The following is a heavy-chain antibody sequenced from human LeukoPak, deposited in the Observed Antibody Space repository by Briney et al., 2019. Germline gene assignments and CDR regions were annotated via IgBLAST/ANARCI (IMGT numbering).Heavy chain of an antibody. CDR3: ARDTSY. D-gene: IGHD1-26*01. CDR2: ISPTSSTI. J-gene: IGHJ3*01. Sequence: GGSLRLSCAASGFTFTNYWMYWVRQAPGKGLEWVSYISPTSSTIYYADSVKGRFTISRDNAKNSLYLQMNSLRAEDTAVYYCARDTSYWGQGTMVTVSS. CDR1: GFTFTNYW. V-gene: IGHV3-48*01.